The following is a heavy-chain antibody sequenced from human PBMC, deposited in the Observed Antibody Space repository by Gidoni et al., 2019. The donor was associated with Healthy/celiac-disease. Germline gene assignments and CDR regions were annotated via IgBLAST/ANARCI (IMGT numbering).Heavy chain of an antibody. V-gene: IGHV1-3*01. CDR1: GYTFTSHA. Sequence: QVQLVQSGAEVKKPGASVKVSCKASGYTFTSHAMHWVRQAPGQRLEWMGWINAGNGNTKYSQKFQGRVTITRDTSASTAYMELSSLRSEDTAVYYCARMRIAVAGVLDYWGQGTLVTVSS. CDR2: INAGNGNT. J-gene: IGHJ4*02. D-gene: IGHD6-19*01. CDR3: ARMRIAVAGVLDY.